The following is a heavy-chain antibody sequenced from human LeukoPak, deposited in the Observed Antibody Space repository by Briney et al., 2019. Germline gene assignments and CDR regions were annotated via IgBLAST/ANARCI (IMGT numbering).Heavy chain of an antibody. CDR1: GGSISSYY. D-gene: IGHD2-2*02. Sequence: PSETLSLTCTVSGGSISSYYWSWIRQPPGKGLEWIGEINHSGSTNYNPSLKSRVTISVDTSKNQFSLKLSSVTAADTAVYYCARGAPYCSSTSCYTTGSTFDYWGQGTLVTVSS. CDR2: INHSGST. CDR3: ARGAPYCSSTSCYTTGSTFDY. V-gene: IGHV4-34*01. J-gene: IGHJ4*02.